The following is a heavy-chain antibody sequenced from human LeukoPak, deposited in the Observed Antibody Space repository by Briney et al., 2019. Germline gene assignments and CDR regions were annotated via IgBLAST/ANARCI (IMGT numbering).Heavy chain of an antibody. D-gene: IGHD1-26*01. V-gene: IGHV3-30*02. J-gene: IGHJ3*02. CDR1: GFTFSSYG. CDR3: AKGVWEGDYAFDI. Sequence: GGSLRLSCAASGFTFSSYGMHWVRQAPGKGLEWVAFIRYDGSNKYYADSVKGRFTISRDNSKNTLYLQMNSLRAEDTAVYYCAKGVWEGDYAFDIWGQGTMVTVSS. CDR2: IRYDGSNK.